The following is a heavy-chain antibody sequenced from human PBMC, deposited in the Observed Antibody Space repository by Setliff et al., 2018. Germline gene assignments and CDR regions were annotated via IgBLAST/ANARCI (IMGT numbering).Heavy chain of an antibody. J-gene: IGHJ5*02. CDR2: IYPGDSDT. CDR3: ARRAAAHDWFDP. Sequence: GESLKISCKASGYSFTTNWIGWVRQMPGKGLEWMGIIYPGDSDTIYSPSFQGQVTISADKTLSTAYLQWSSLKASDTAIYYCARRAAAHDWFDPWGQGTLVTVSS. V-gene: IGHV5-51*01. CDR1: GYSFTTNW. D-gene: IGHD2-15*01.